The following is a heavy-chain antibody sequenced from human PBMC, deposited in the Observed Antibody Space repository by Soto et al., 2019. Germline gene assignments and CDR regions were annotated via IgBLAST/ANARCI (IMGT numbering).Heavy chain of an antibody. V-gene: IGHV4-34*01. D-gene: IGHD2-2*01. CDR2: INHSGST. Sequence: SETLSLTCAVYGGSFSGYYWSWIRQPPGKGLEWIGEINHSGSTNYNPSLKSRVTISVDTSKNQFSLKLSSVTAADTAVYYCARFQDWRPVEDIVVVTDYWGQGTLVTVSS. CDR1: GGSFSGYY. J-gene: IGHJ4*02. CDR3: ARFQDWRPVEDIVVVTDY.